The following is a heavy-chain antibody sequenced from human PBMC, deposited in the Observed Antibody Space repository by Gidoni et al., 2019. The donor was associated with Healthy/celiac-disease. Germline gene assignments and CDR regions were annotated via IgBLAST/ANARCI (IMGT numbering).Heavy chain of an antibody. Sequence: QVQLVQSGAAVKKPGSSVKVSCTASGGTFSRYAISWVRQAPGQGLEWMGGFIPIFGTANYAQKFQGRVTITADESTSTAYMELSSLRSEDTAVYYCARRRDGYNREFDYWGQGTLVTVSS. CDR1: GGTFSRYA. D-gene: IGHD5-12*01. CDR2: FIPIFGTA. V-gene: IGHV1-69*01. J-gene: IGHJ4*02. CDR3: ARRRDGYNREFDY.